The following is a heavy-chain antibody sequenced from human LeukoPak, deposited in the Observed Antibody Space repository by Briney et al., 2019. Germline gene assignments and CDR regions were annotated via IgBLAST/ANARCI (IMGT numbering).Heavy chain of an antibody. CDR1: GGSISSYY. Sequence: PSETLSLTCTVSGGSISSYYWSWIRQPPGKGLEWIGYIYYSGSTNYNPSLKSRVTISVDTSKNQFSLKLSSVTAADTAVYYCARIGPSHMGRAVVVVAATHDDYWGQGTLVTVSS. J-gene: IGHJ4*02. D-gene: IGHD2-15*01. V-gene: IGHV4-59*01. CDR2: IYYSGST. CDR3: ARIGPSHMGRAVVVVAATHDDY.